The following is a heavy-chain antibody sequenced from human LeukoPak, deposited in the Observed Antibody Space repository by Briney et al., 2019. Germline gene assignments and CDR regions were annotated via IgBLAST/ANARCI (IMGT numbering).Heavy chain of an antibody. D-gene: IGHD4-23*01. J-gene: IGHJ3*02. V-gene: IGHV3-48*01. CDR3: ARTLTLDI. CDR1: GFTFSDYI. CDR2: ISSSGGTI. Sequence: PGGSLRLSCAASGFTFSDYIINWVRQVPGKGLERISYISSSGGTIYYADSVKGRFTISRDNAKNSLYLQMNSLRAEDTAVYYCARTLTLDIWGQGTMVTVSS.